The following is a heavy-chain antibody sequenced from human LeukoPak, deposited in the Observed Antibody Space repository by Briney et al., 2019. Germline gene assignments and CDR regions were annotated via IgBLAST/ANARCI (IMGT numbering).Heavy chain of an antibody. D-gene: IGHD6-19*01. J-gene: IGHJ4*02. CDR2: VSPSSGAT. CDR1: GYTFTAYR. CDR3: ARHPSIAVAGSEFDY. Sequence: ASVKVSCKASGYTFTAYRVYWMRQAPGQGLEWMGWVSPSSGATKYAQKFQGRVTMTRDTSTSTAYVELRRLRSDDTAVYYCARHPSIAVAGSEFDYWGQGTLVTVSS. V-gene: IGHV1-2*02.